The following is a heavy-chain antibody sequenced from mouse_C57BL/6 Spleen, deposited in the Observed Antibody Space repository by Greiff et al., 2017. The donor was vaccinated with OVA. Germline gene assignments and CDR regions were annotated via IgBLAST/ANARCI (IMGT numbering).Heavy chain of an antibody. D-gene: IGHD1-1*01. V-gene: IGHV5-4*01. CDR2: ISDGGGYT. CDR1: GFTFSSYA. Sequence: EVQVVESGGGLVKPGGSLKLSCAASGFTFSSYAMSWVRQTPEKRLEWVATISDGGGYTYYPDNVKGRFTISRDNAKNNLYLQMSHLKSEDTAMDYCARDPPFIHTVSGYFDVWGTGTTLTVSS. J-gene: IGHJ1*03. CDR3: ARDPPFIHTVSGYFDV.